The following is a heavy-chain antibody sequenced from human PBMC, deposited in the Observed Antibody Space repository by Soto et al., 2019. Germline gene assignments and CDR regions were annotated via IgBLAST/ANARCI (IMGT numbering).Heavy chain of an antibody. CDR3: ATGGSSGYFR. CDR1: RDTFNDYS. V-gene: IGHV1-69*13. D-gene: IGHD3-22*01. CDR2: IIPALGAT. Sequence: SVKVSCKASRDTFNDYSITWVRQAPGQGLEWMGGIIPALGATKYAQKFQGRVTMTADESTSTAYLELNRLTSEDRAVYYCATGGSSGYFRWGQGTQVTVSS. J-gene: IGHJ4*02.